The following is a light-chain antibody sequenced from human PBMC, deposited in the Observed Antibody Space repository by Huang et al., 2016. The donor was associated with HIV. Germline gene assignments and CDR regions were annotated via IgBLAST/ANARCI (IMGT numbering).Light chain of an antibody. CDR3: QQRDNWPPMYT. V-gene: IGKV3-11*01. CDR1: QTVSKY. J-gene: IGKJ2*01. CDR2: DAS. Sequence: EIVLTQSPDTLSLSPGERATLSCRASQTVSKYLAWDQHKPGQSPRRLIYDASKRAAGIPARFGGSGYGTDFTLSSSSLEPEDFAVYYWQQRDNWPPMYTFGQGTKLEIK.